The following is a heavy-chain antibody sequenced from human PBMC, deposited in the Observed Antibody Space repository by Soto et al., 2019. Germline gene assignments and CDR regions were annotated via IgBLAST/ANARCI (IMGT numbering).Heavy chain of an antibody. CDR3: ATERRYCSGGRCYSGAGFDY. J-gene: IGHJ4*02. CDR1: GYTLTELS. CDR2: FDPEDDET. D-gene: IGHD2-15*01. V-gene: IGHV1-24*01. Sequence: ASVKVSCKVSGYTLTELSMQWVRQAPGKGLEWMGGFDPEDDETIYAQKFQGRVTMTEDTSTDTAYMGLSSLRSEDTAVYYCATERRYCSGGRCYSGAGFDYWGQGTLVTVSS.